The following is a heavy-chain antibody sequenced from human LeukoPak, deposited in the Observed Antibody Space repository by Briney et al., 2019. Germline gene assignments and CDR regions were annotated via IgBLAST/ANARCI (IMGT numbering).Heavy chain of an antibody. J-gene: IGHJ5*02. CDR1: GGSFSGYY. CDR3: ARLRRDCSGGSCYYGWLDP. D-gene: IGHD2-15*01. V-gene: IGHV4-34*01. CDR2: INHSGST. Sequence: PSETLSLTCAVYGGSFSGYYWSWIRQPPGKGLEWIGEINHSGSTNYNPSLKSRVTISVDTSKNQFSLRLSSVTAADAAVYYCARLRRDCSGGSCYYGWLDPWGQGTLVTVSS.